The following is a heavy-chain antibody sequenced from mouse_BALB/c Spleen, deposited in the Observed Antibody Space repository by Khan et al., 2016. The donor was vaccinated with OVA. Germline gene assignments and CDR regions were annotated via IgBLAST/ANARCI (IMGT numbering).Heavy chain of an antibody. D-gene: IGHD1-2*01. V-gene: IGHV5-12-2*01. CDR2: ITNGGGNT. J-gene: IGHJ3*01. CDR3: ARSASDITAALDY. Sequence: EVELVESGGGLVQPGGSLKLSCAASGFTFSSNTMSWVRQTPEKRLEWVAYITNGGGNTYYPDTVKGRFTISRDNAKNTLYLQMSSLKSEDTAMYDWARSASDITAALDYWGQGTLVTVSA. CDR1: GFTFSSNT.